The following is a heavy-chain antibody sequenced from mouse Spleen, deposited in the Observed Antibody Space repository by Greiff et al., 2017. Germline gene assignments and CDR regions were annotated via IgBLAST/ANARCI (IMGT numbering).Heavy chain of an antibody. CDR2: ISSGGSYT. Sequence: DVKLVESGGGLVKPGGSLKLSCAASGFTFSSYAMSWVRQTPEKRLEWVATISSGGSYTYYPDSVKGRFTISRDNAKNTLYLQMSSLRSEDTAMYYCARHVDYDDFAWFAYWGQGTLVTVSA. V-gene: IGHV5-9-3*01. CDR1: GFTFSSYA. D-gene: IGHD2-4*01. J-gene: IGHJ3*01. CDR3: ARHVDYDDFAWFAY.